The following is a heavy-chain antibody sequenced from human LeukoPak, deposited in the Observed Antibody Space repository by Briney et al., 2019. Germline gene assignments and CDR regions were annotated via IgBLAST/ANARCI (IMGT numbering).Heavy chain of an antibody. CDR3: ARESAYGDYATTYPYYFDY. Sequence: TLSLTCAVYGGSFSGYYWSWIRQHPGKGLEWIGYIYYSGSTYCNPSLKSRVTISVDTSKNQFSLKLSSVTAADTAVYYCARESAYGDYATTYPYYFDYWGQGTLVTVSS. V-gene: IGHV4-31*11. CDR1: GGSFSGYY. J-gene: IGHJ4*02. CDR2: IYYSGST. D-gene: IGHD4-17*01.